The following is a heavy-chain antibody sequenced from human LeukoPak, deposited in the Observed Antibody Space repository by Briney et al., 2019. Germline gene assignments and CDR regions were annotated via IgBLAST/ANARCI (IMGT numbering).Heavy chain of an antibody. CDR2: ISGSGGST. CDR1: GFTFSSYA. D-gene: IGHD3-22*01. J-gene: IGHJ4*02. Sequence: GGSLRLSCAASGFTFSSYAMSWVRQAPGKGLEWVSAISGSGGSTYYADSVKGRFTISRDNSKNTLYLQMNSLRAEDTAVYYCAKDWYYYDSSGYWDYFDYWGQGTLVTVSS. V-gene: IGHV3-23*01. CDR3: AKDWYYYDSSGYWDYFDY.